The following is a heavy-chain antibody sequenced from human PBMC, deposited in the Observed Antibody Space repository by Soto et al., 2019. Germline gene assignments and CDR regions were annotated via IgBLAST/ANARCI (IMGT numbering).Heavy chain of an antibody. CDR2: IRPGGDST. CDR1: GFRFRTRA. Sequence: GGSLRLSCAASGFRFRTRAMSWVRQAPGKGLEWVASIRPGGDSTYYADSVKGRLAVSRDNSNVTLYLQMDSLRVEDTAIYYCTNNEEGAPWAGGFDSWGQGKLVTGSS. D-gene: IGHD1-26*01. J-gene: IGHJ5*01. CDR3: TNNEEGAPWAGGFDS. V-gene: IGHV3-23*01.